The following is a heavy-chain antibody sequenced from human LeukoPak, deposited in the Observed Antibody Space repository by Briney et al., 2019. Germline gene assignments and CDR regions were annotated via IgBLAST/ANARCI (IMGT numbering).Heavy chain of an antibody. CDR1: GFTFSSYW. CDR2: INHSGST. D-gene: IGHD1-26*01. Sequence: GSLRLSCAASGFTFSSYWMSWIRQPPGKGLEWIGEINHSGSTNYNPSLKSRVTISVDTSKNQFSPKLSSVTAADTAVYYCARWEGGSYYDFDYWGQGTLVTVSS. CDR3: ARWEGGSYYDFDY. J-gene: IGHJ4*02. V-gene: IGHV4-34*01.